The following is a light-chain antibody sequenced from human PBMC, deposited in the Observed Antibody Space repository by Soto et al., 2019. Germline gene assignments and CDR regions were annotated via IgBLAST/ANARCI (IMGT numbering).Light chain of an antibody. Sequence: QSALTQPASVSGSPGQSITISCTGTSSDVGGHDYVSWYQQHPGKAPKLIIYEVRNRPSGVSNRFSGSKSGNTASLTISGLQAEDEADYYCQSYDTSLSGSVFGGGTKVTVL. CDR2: EVR. V-gene: IGLV2-14*01. CDR3: QSYDTSLSGSV. CDR1: SSDVGGHDY. J-gene: IGLJ2*01.